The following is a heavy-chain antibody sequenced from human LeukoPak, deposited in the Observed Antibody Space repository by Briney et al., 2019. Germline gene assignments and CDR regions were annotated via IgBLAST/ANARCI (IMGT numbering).Heavy chain of an antibody. CDR2: IYYSGST. Sequence: PSETLSLSCTVSGGSISSYYWSWIRQPPGKGLEWIGYIYYSGSTNYNPSLKSRVTISVDTSKNQFSLKLSSVTAADTAVYYCATRGSGSYYSDAFDIWGQGTMVTVSS. CDR1: GGSISSYY. CDR3: ATRGSGSYYSDAFDI. J-gene: IGHJ3*02. V-gene: IGHV4-59*01. D-gene: IGHD1-26*01.